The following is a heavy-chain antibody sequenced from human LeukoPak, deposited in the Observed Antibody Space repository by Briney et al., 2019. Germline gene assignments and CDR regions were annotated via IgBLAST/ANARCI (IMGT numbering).Heavy chain of an antibody. J-gene: IGHJ2*01. Sequence: GGSLRLSCAASGFTFSSYSMNWVRQAPGKGLEWVSSISSSSSYIYYADSVKGRFTISRDNAKNSLYLQMNSLRAEDTAVYYCAREVMVVAATTFWYFDLWGRGTLVTVSS. CDR3: AREVMVVAATTFWYFDL. CDR2: ISSSSSYI. D-gene: IGHD2-15*01. V-gene: IGHV3-21*01. CDR1: GFTFSSYS.